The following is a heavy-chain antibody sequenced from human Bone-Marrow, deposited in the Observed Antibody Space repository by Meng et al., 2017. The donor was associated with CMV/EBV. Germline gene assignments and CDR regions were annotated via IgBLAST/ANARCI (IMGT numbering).Heavy chain of an antibody. D-gene: IGHD1-7*01. Sequence: ASVKVSCKASGYTFTGYYMHWVRQAPGQGLEWMGWINPNNGGTNNAQTFQGRVTMTRDTSISTVYMELSRLRSDDTAVYYCARDKSAWNLNLLYHWGQGTLVTVSS. V-gene: IGHV1-2*02. J-gene: IGHJ5*02. CDR1: GYTFTGYY. CDR2: INPNNGGT. CDR3: ARDKSAWNLNLLYH.